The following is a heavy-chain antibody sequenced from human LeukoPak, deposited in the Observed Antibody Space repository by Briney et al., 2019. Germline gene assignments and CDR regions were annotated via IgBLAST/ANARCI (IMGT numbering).Heavy chain of an antibody. CDR3: AKVGVMRRSGWFGGDYFDF. Sequence: GGSLRLSCAASGFTFSSYAMSWVRQAPGKGLEWVSVISGSGGSTSYADSVKGRFTISRDNSKNTVSLEMNSLRAEDTAVYYCAKVGVMRRSGWFGGDYFDFWGQGTLVTVSS. CDR2: ISGSGGST. J-gene: IGHJ4*02. D-gene: IGHD6-19*01. V-gene: IGHV3-23*01. CDR1: GFTFSSYA.